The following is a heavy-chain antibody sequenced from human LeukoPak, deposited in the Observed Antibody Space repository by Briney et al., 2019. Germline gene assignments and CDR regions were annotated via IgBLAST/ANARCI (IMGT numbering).Heavy chain of an antibody. J-gene: IGHJ4*02. D-gene: IGHD3-22*01. CDR3: VRDWGYDSSGYWQKYFDT. CDR2: INHDGSST. CDR1: GFTFTTFW. Sequence: GGSLRLSCATSGFTFTTFWMHWVRLAPGKGLMWVSRINHDGSSTNYADSVKGRFTISRDNAKNTVYLQMNSLRAEDTAVYYCVRDWGYDSSGYWQKYFDTWGQGTLVTVSS. V-gene: IGHV3-74*01.